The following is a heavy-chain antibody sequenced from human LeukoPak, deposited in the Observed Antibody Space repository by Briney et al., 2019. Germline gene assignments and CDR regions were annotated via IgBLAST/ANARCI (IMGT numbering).Heavy chain of an antibody. J-gene: IGHJ4*02. V-gene: IGHV3-66*01. D-gene: IGHD5-12*01. CDR3: ARWGSVGYSGYDLFDS. CDR2: SYGGGNT. Sequence: GGSLRLSCAASGFTVSSNYMNWIRQAPGKGLEWVSVSYGGGNTDYADSVKGRFTISRDNSKNTLYLRMNSLRAEDTAVYYCARWGSVGYSGYDLFDSWGQGTLVTVSS. CDR1: GFTVSSNY.